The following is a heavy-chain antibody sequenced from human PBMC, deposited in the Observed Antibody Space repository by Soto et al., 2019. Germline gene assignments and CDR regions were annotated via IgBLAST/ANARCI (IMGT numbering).Heavy chain of an antibody. CDR1: GFTFSSYA. CDR3: VKDRIAAAVPALFDS. V-gene: IGHV3-23*01. D-gene: IGHD6-13*01. CDR2: ISGSGGST. J-gene: IGHJ4*02. Sequence: GSLRLSCAASGFTFSSYAMSWVRQAPGKGLEWVSAISGSGGSTYYADSVKGRFTISRDNSKNTLYLQMNSLRAEDTAVYYCVKDRIAAAVPALFDSWGQGTLVTVSS.